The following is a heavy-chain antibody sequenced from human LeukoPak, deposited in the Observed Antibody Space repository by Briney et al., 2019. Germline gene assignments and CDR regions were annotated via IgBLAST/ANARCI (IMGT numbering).Heavy chain of an antibody. CDR3: ARDDYGGNSGAFDI. V-gene: IGHV1-46*01. CDR1: GYTFTGYY. D-gene: IGHD4-23*01. J-gene: IGHJ3*02. CDR2: IIPIFGTA. Sequence: ASVKVSCKASGYTFTGYYIHWVRQAPGQGLEWMGGIIPIFGTANYAQKFQGRVTMTRDMSTSTVYMELSSLRSEDTAVYYCARDDYGGNSGAFDIWGQGTMVTVSS.